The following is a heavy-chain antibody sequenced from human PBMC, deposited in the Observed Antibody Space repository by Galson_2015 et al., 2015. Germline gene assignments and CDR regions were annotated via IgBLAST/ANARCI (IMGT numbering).Heavy chain of an antibody. D-gene: IGHD3-9*01. V-gene: IGHV3-30*18. J-gene: IGHJ4*02. Sequence: SLRLSCAASEFMFSSYDMHWVRQAPGKGLEWVALISFDGSKKYHAESVLGRFTISRDNSKNTLFLLMNSLRAEDTAVYYCAKDLVRTSVTGSPGGPDYWGQGTPVTVSS. CDR1: EFMFSSYD. CDR3: AKDLVRTSVTGSPGGPDY. CDR2: ISFDGSKK.